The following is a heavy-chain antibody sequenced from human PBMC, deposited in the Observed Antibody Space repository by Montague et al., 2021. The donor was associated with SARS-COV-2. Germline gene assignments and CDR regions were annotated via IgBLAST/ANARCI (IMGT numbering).Heavy chain of an antibody. CDR3: ARGNSSSEVATGFDP. Sequence: SETLSLTCTVSGGSISSSSYYWGWIRQPPGKGLEWIGSIYYSGSTYYNPSLKSRVTISVDTSKNQFSLKLSSVTAADTAVYYCARGNSSSEVATGFDPWGQGTLVTVSS. D-gene: IGHD2/OR15-2a*01. V-gene: IGHV4-39*01. CDR1: GGSISSSSYY. J-gene: IGHJ5*02. CDR2: IYYSGST.